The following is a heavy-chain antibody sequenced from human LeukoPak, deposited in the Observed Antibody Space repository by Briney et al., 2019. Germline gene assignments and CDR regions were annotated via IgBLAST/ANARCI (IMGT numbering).Heavy chain of an antibody. D-gene: IGHD6-25*01. V-gene: IGHV3-30*03. CDR1: GFTFSSYA. CDR3: SSATSMTTITTDH. Sequence: PGGSLRLSCAASGFTFSSYAMCWVRQAPGKGLEWLAVISYDEANIYYADSVKGRLTISRDNSKNTVFLQMNSLRVEDTAIYYCSSATSMTTITTDHWGQGTLVTVSS. J-gene: IGHJ4*02. CDR2: ISYDEANI.